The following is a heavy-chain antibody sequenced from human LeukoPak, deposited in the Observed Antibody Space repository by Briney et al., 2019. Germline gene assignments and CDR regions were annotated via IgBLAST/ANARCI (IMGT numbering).Heavy chain of an antibody. CDR2: ISSSSSTI. J-gene: IGHJ4*02. V-gene: IGHV3-48*01. D-gene: IGHD3-10*01. CDR1: GFTFSSYS. Sequence: GGSLRLSCAASGFTFSSYSMNWVRQAPGKGLEWVSYISSSSSTIYYADSVKGRFTISRDNAKNSLYLQMNSLRAEDTAVYYCARDPGGSGSANFDYWGQGTLVTVSS. CDR3: ARDPGGSGSANFDY.